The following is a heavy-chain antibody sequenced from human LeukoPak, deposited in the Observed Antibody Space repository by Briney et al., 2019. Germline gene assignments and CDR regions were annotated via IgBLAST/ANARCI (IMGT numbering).Heavy chain of an antibody. J-gene: IGHJ4*02. CDR2: ISYDGSNK. V-gene: IGHV3-30*04. Sequence: GRSLRLSCAASGFTFSSYAMHWLRQAPGKGLEGVAVISYDGSNKYYADSVKGRFTISRDNSQNTLYLQMNSLRAEDTAVYYCARGHLGFGEFIRGGLDYWGQGSLVTVSS. CDR1: GFTFSSYA. D-gene: IGHD3-10*01. CDR3: ARGHLGFGEFIRGGLDY.